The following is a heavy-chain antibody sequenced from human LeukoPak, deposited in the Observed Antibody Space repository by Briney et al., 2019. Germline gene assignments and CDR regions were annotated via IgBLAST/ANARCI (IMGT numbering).Heavy chain of an antibody. CDR3: ARERQEGELPYGMDV. CDR1: GGSISSGGYY. Sequence: PSETLSLTCTVSGGSISSGGYYWSWIRQHPGKGLEWIGYIYYSGSTYYNPSLKSRVTISVDTSKNQFSLKLSSVTAADTAVYYCARERQEGELPYGMDVWGQGTTVTVSS. CDR2: IYYSGST. J-gene: IGHJ6*02. V-gene: IGHV4-31*03. D-gene: IGHD1-26*01.